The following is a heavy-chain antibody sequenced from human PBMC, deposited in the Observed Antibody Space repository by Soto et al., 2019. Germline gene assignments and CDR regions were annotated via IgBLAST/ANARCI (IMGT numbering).Heavy chain of an antibody. J-gene: IGHJ4*02. CDR1: GGSISSSSYY. D-gene: IGHD6-19*01. Sequence: SETLSLTCTVSGGSISSSSYYWGWIRQPPGKGLEWIGSIYYSGSTYYNPSLKSRVTISVDTSKNQFSLKLSSVTAADTAVYYCARPFGAVAASYFDYWGQGTLVTVSS. V-gene: IGHV4-39*01. CDR3: ARPFGAVAASYFDY. CDR2: IYYSGST.